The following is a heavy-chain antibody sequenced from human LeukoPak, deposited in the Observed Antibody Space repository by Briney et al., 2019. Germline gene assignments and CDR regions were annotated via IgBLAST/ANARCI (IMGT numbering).Heavy chain of an antibody. CDR2: IKQDGSEK. Sequence: QPGGSLRLSCAVSGFTFSSYWMNWVRQAPGKGLEWVANIKQDGSEKNYVDSVKGRFTISRDNAKSSLFLQMNDLRAEDTAVYYCAKNRGYCSGGSCYGDYWGQGTLVTVSS. V-gene: IGHV3-7*03. CDR1: GFTFSSYW. J-gene: IGHJ4*02. D-gene: IGHD2-15*01. CDR3: AKNRGYCSGGSCYGDY.